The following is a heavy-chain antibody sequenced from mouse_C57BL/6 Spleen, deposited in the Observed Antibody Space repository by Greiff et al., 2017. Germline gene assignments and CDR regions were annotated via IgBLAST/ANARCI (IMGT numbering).Heavy chain of an antibody. J-gene: IGHJ4*01. Sequence: VQLQQSGAELVKPGASVKLSCKASGYTFTSYWMHWVKQRPGQGLEWIGMIHPNSGSTNYNEKFKSKATLTVDKSSSTAYMQLSSLTSEDSAVYYCARSHYYGSSYNAMDYWGQGTSVTVSS. V-gene: IGHV1-64*01. CDR3: ARSHYYGSSYNAMDY. CDR1: GYTFTSYW. CDR2: IHPNSGST. D-gene: IGHD1-1*01.